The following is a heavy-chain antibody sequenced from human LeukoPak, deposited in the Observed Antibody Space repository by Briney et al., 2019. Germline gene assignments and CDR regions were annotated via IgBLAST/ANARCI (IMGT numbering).Heavy chain of an antibody. V-gene: IGHV4-39*07. D-gene: IGHD3-9*01. J-gene: IGHJ3*02. CDR3: GLGADILTGSPRGGAFDI. Sequence: PSETLSLTCTVSGGSISSSSYYWGWIRQPPGKGLEWIGSIYYSGSTNYNPSLKSRVTISVDTSKNQFSLKLSSVTAADTAVYYCGLGADILTGSPRGGAFDIWGQGTMVTVSS. CDR1: GGSISSSSYY. CDR2: IYYSGST.